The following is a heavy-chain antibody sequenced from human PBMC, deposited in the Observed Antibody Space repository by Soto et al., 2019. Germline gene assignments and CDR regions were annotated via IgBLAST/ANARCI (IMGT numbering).Heavy chain of an antibody. CDR3: SRRKSSSWGTTYYYYYMDV. CDR1: GGSLSDYF. V-gene: IGHV4-34*01. Sequence: SETLSLTCVVSGGSLSDYFWSWIRQPPGMALEWIGEINHLGSINYNPSLKSRVTISVDTSKNQFSLTLSSVTAADTAVYYCSRRKSSSWGTTYYYYYMDVWGKGTTVTVSS. CDR2: INHLGSI. J-gene: IGHJ6*03. D-gene: IGHD6-13*01.